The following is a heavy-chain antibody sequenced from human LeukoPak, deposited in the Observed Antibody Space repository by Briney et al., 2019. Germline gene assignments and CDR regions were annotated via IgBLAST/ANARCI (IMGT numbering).Heavy chain of an antibody. D-gene: IGHD4-17*01. J-gene: IGHJ4*02. CDR1: GYTFTRYA. CDR3: AREIAYGDFDY. CDR2: INAGNGNT. V-gene: IGHV1-3*01. Sequence: ASVKVSCKASGYTFTRYAVHWVRQAPGQRLEWMGWINAGNGNTKYSQKFQGRVTITRDTSASTAYMELSSLRSEDTAVYYCAREIAYGDFDYWGQGTLVTVSS.